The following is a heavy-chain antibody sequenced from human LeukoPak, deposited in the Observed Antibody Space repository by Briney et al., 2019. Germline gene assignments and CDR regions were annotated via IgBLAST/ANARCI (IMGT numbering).Heavy chain of an antibody. CDR1: GFTFSNHA. D-gene: IGHD4-17*01. CDR3: AKGPTTVTTAFDY. CDR2: ISASGGST. J-gene: IGHJ4*02. Sequence: GGSLRLSCAASGFTFSNHAMSWVRQAQGKGLEWVSSISASGGSTYYADAVKGRFTISRDNSKNTLCLQMNSLRAEDTAVYYCAKGPTTVTTAFDYWGQGTLVSVSS. V-gene: IGHV3-23*01.